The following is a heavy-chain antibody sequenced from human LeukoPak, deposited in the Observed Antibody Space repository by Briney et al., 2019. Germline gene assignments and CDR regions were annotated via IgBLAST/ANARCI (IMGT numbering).Heavy chain of an antibody. J-gene: IGHJ5*02. CDR2: MNPNSGNT. D-gene: IGHD6-19*01. Sequence: GSVKVSCKASGYTFTDYYMHWVRQATGQGLEWMGWMNPNSGNTGYAQKFQGRVTMTRNTSISTAYMELSSLRSEDTAVYYCARGLNLSSFDPWGQGTLVTVSS. V-gene: IGHV1-8*02. CDR1: GYTFTDYY. CDR3: ARGLNLSSFDP.